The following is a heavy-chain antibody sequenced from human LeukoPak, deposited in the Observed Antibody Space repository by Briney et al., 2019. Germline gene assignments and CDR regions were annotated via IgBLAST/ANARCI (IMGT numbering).Heavy chain of an antibody. D-gene: IGHD3-10*01. CDR1: GINFSRYG. J-gene: IGHJ6*04. V-gene: IGHV3-33*01. Sequence: PGRSLRLSCAASGINFSRYGMHWVRPAPGKGLEWGAVIWYDGSNKYYADSLKGRFTISRDNSKNTLYLQMNSLRAEDTAVYYCARSGSGSYYVGWADYYYYGMDVWGKGTTVTVSS. CDR2: IWYDGSNK. CDR3: ARSGSGSYYVGWADYYYYGMDV.